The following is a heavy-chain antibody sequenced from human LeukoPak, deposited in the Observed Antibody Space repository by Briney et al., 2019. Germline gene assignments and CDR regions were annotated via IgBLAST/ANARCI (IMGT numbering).Heavy chain of an antibody. J-gene: IGHJ4*02. Sequence: GASVKVSCKASGYTFTSYDINLVRQATGQGLEWMGWMNPNSGNTGYAQKFQGRVTMTRNTSISTAYMELSSLRSEDTAVYYCARGRSPRFATMIVVVTKGYYFDYWGQGTLVTVSS. CDR2: MNPNSGNT. D-gene: IGHD3-22*01. V-gene: IGHV1-8*01. CDR3: ARGRSPRFATMIVVVTKGYYFDY. CDR1: GYTFTSYD.